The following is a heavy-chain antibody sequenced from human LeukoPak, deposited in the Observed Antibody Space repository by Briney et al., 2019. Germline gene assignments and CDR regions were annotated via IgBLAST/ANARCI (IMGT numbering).Heavy chain of an antibody. CDR2: INPNSGGT. CDR3: ARSPYYDFWSGQTGVDP. D-gene: IGHD3-3*01. Sequence: ASVKVSCKASGYTFTGYYMHWVRQAPGQGLEWMGWINPNSGGTNYAQKFRGRVTMTRDTSISTAYMELSRLRSDDTAVYYCARSPYYDFWSGQTGVDPWGQGTLVTVSS. J-gene: IGHJ5*02. CDR1: GYTFTGYY. V-gene: IGHV1-2*02.